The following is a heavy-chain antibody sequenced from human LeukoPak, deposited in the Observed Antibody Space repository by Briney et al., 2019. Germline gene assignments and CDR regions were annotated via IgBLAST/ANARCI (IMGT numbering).Heavy chain of an antibody. CDR2: IYYSGST. V-gene: IGHV4-39*01. J-gene: IGHJ4*02. Sequence: SETLSLTCIVSGGSISSSSYYWGWIRQPPGKGLEWIGSIYYSGSTYYNPSLKSRVTISVDTSKNQFSLKLSSVTVADTAVYYCARGGITGTTIDYWGQGTLVTVSS. CDR1: GGSISSSSYY. D-gene: IGHD1-7*01. CDR3: ARGGITGTTIDY.